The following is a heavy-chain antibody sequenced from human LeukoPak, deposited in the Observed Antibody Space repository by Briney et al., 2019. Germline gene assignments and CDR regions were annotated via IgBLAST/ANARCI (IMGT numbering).Heavy chain of an antibody. V-gene: IGHV4-59*01. Sequence: ASETLSLTCTVSGGSISSYYWSWLRQPPGKGLEWIGYIYYSGSTNYNPSLKSRVTISVDTSKNQFSLKLSSVTAADTAVYYCARVGGELPYYFDYWGQGTLVTVSS. CDR2: IYYSGST. CDR1: GGSISSYY. D-gene: IGHD3-16*02. CDR3: ARVGGELPYYFDY. J-gene: IGHJ4*02.